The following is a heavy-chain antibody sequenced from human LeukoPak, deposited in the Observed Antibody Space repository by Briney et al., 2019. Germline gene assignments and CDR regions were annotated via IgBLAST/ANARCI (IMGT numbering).Heavy chain of an antibody. J-gene: IGHJ4*02. CDR2: VDYIGVT. CDR1: GGSISSYY. Sequence: PSETLSLTCTVSGGSISSYYWGWIRQPPGKGLEWIGNVDYIGVTYSNPSLQSRVVISVDTSKNQFSLKLTSVTAADTAVYYCAETQFLAPFDYWGQGVLVIVSS. CDR3: AETQFLAPFDY. V-gene: IGHV4-59*03. D-gene: IGHD2/OR15-2a*01.